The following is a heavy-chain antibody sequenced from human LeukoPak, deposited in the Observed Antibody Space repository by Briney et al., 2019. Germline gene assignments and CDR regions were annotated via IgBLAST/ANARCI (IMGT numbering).Heavy chain of an antibody. J-gene: IGHJ4*02. CDR1: GGSFSGYY. D-gene: IGHD6-19*01. CDR3: ARSGVAGFDY. V-gene: IGHV4-34*01. CDR2: INHSGST. Sequence: SETLSLTCAVYGGSFSGYYRSWIRQPPGKGLEWIGEINHSGSTNYNPSLKSRVTISVDTSKNQFSLKLSSVTAADTAVYYCARSGVAGFDYWGQGTLVTVSS.